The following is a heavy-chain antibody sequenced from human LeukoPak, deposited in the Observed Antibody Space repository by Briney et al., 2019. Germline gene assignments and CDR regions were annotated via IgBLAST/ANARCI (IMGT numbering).Heavy chain of an antibody. D-gene: IGHD1-26*01. V-gene: IGHV3-74*01. CDR1: GFAFSTYW. Sequence: QPGGSLRVSCAASGFAFSTYWMHWVRQAPGKGLVWVSRLSPDGSSSVSADSVKGRFTVSRDNAKNTLYLQMNSLRADDTAVYYCTRSPSLGGSYRGFDSWGQGTLVTVSS. J-gene: IGHJ4*02. CDR2: LSPDGSSS. CDR3: TRSPSLGGSYRGFDS.